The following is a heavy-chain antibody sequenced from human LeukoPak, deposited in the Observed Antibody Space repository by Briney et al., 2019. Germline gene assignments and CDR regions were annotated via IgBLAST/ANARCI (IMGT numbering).Heavy chain of an antibody. CDR1: GFLFSNSW. V-gene: IGHV3-7*05. Sequence: GGSLRLSCADSGFLFSNSWMAWVRQAPGRGLEWLANINQDGSAKTCVDSVKGRFTISRDNAKNSLYLQMNSLRAEDTAMYYCARDSGYNAFDYWGPGTLVTVSS. CDR2: INQDGSAK. D-gene: IGHD5-12*01. J-gene: IGHJ4*02. CDR3: ARDSGYNAFDY.